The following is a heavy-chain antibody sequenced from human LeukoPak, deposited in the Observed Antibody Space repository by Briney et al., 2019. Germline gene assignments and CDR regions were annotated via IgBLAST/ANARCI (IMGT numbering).Heavy chain of an antibody. V-gene: IGHV4-38-2*02. Sequence: SETLSLTCTVSGYSISSGYYWGWIRQPPGKGLEWIGSIYHSGSTYYNPSLKSRVTISVDTSKNQFSLKLSSVTAADTAVYYCARVGDSSWSNNWFDPWGQGTLVTVSS. CDR2: IYHSGST. J-gene: IGHJ5*02. D-gene: IGHD6-13*01. CDR1: GYSISSGYY. CDR3: ARVGDSSWSNNWFDP.